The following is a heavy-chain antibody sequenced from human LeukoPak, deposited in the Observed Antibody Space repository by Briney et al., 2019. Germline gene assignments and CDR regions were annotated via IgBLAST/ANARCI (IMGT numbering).Heavy chain of an antibody. CDR2: ISGSGSHI. J-gene: IGHJ4*02. Sequence: PGGSLRLSCAASGFTFSSYVIHWVRQAPGKGLEWVSSISGSGSHIYYTDSVKGRFTISRDNAKNSIYLQMNSLRAEDTALYYCTREVLYTSGRLDYWGQGTLVTVSS. CDR3: TREVLYTSGRLDY. CDR1: GFTFSSYV. D-gene: IGHD6-19*01. V-gene: IGHV3-21*01.